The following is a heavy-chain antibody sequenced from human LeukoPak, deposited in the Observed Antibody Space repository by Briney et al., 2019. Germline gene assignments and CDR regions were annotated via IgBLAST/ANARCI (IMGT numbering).Heavy chain of an antibody. J-gene: IGHJ6*03. Sequence: ASVKVSCKASGYTFTGYYMHWVRQAPGQGLEWMGWISAYNGNTNYAQKLQGRVTMTTDTSTSTAYMELRSLRSDDTAVYYCARDPGQLWFHYYYYYMDVWGKGTTVTVSS. CDR2: ISAYNGNT. D-gene: IGHD5-18*01. CDR3: ARDPGQLWFHYYYYYMDV. CDR1: GYTFTGYY. V-gene: IGHV1-18*04.